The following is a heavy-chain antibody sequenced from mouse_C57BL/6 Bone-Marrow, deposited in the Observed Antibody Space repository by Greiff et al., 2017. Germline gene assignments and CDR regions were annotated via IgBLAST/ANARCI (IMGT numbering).Heavy chain of an antibody. D-gene: IGHD2-5*01. CDR1: GYTFTSYG. CDR3: AIPYYSNYWYFDV. Sequence: QVQLQQPGAELVKPGASVKMSCKASGYTFTSYGITWVKQRPGQGLEWIGDIYPGSGSTNYNEKFKSKATLTVDTSSSTAYMQLSTLTSEDSAVYYCAIPYYSNYWYFDVGGTGTTVTVST. CDR2: IYPGSGST. V-gene: IGHV1-55*01. J-gene: IGHJ1*03.